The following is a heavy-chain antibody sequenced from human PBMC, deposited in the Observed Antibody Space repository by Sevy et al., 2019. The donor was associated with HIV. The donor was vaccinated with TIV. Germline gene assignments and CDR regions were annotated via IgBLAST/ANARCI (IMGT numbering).Heavy chain of an antibody. CDR1: GFTFSSYA. D-gene: IGHD3-10*02. Sequence: GGSLRLSCAASGFTFSSYAMHWVRQAPGKGLEWVAVISYDGSNKYYADSVKGRFTISRDNAKNTLYLQMNSLRTEDTAVYYCARDRCSWKYVFFDYWGQGTLVTVSS. J-gene: IGHJ4*02. V-gene: IGHV3-30-3*01. CDR3: ARDRCSWKYVFFDY. CDR2: ISYDGSNK.